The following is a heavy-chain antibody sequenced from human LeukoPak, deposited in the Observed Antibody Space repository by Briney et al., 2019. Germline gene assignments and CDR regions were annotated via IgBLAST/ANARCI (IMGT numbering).Heavy chain of an antibody. CDR2: IYYSGGT. V-gene: IGHV4-59*01. Sequence: SETLSLTCTVSGGSISSYYWSWIRQPPGKGLEWIGYIYYSGGTNYNPSLKSRVTISVDTSKNQFSLKLSSVTAANTAVYYCARVERESSSWYPFDYWGQGTLVTVSS. J-gene: IGHJ4*02. CDR1: GGSISSYY. CDR3: ARVERESSSWYPFDY. D-gene: IGHD6-13*01.